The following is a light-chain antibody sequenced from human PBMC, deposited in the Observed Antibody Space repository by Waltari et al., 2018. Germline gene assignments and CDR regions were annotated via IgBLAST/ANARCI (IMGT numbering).Light chain of an antibody. J-gene: IGKJ2*01. CDR1: QSVLYSSNNKNY. CDR3: QQYYSIPYT. V-gene: IGKV4-1*01. Sequence: DIVMTQSPDSLAVSLGERATINCKSSQSVLYSSNNKNYLAWYQQKPGQPPKLLIYWASTRESGVPARFSGGGSGTDFTLTISSLQAEDVAVYYCQQYYSIPYTFGQGTKLEIK. CDR2: WAS.